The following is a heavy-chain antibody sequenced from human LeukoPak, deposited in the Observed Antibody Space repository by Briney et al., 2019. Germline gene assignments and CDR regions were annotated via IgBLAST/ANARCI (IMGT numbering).Heavy chain of an antibody. CDR3: AKKGQLLWFGEPPCWFDP. D-gene: IGHD3-10*01. Sequence: PGGSLRLSCAASGFTFSNYATSWVRQAPGKGLEWVSATSGSGDRTYYADSVKGRFTISRDNSKNTLYLQMNSLRAEDTAVYYCAKKGQLLWFGEPPCWFDPWGQGTLVTVSS. CDR1: GFTFSNYA. J-gene: IGHJ5*02. V-gene: IGHV3-23*01. CDR2: TSGSGDRT.